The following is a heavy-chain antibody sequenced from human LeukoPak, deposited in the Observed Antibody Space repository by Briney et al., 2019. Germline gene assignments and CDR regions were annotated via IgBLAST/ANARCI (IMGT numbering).Heavy chain of an antibody. Sequence: GGSLRLSCAASGFTFSDYYMSWIRQAPGKGLEWVSYISSSSSYTNYADSVKGQFTISRDNAKNSLYLQMNSLRAEDTAVYYCARGSRVWFGELLFDYWGQGTLVTVSS. CDR2: ISSSSSYT. CDR1: GFTFSDYY. J-gene: IGHJ4*02. D-gene: IGHD3-10*01. CDR3: ARGSRVWFGELLFDY. V-gene: IGHV3-11*06.